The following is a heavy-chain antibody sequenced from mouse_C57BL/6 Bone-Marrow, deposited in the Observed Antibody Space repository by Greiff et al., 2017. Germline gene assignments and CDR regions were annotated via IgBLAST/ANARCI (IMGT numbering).Heavy chain of an antibody. CDR3: ARDGNGYYDWVWFAY. V-gene: IGHV5-4*01. Sequence: EVQLVESGGGLVKPGGSLKLSCAASGFTFSSYAMSWVRQTPEKRLEWVATISDGGSYTYYPDNVKGRFTISRDNAKNNLYLQMSHLKSEDTAMYYCARDGNGYYDWVWFAYWGQGTLVTVSA. CDR1: GFTFSSYA. J-gene: IGHJ3*01. CDR2: ISDGGSYT. D-gene: IGHD2-3*01.